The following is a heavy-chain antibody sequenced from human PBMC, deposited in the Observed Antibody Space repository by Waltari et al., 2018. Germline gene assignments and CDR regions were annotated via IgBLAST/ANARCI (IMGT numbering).Heavy chain of an antibody. CDR1: GFTVSSNY. Sequence: EVQLVESGGGLVQPGGSLRLSCAASGFTVSSNYMSWVRQAPGEGLEWVSVIYSGGSTYYADSVKGRFTISRDNSKNTLYLQMNSLRAEDTAVYYCAREISGSGSYYTNGMDVWGQGTTVTVSS. V-gene: IGHV3-66*02. D-gene: IGHD3-10*01. CDR3: AREISGSGSYYTNGMDV. CDR2: IYSGGST. J-gene: IGHJ6*02.